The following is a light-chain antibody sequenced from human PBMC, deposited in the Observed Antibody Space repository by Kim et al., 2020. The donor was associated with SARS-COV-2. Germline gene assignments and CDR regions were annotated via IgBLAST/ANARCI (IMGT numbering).Light chain of an antibody. V-gene: IGLV3-9*01. CDR1: NIGSKN. CDR3: QVWDSNTRV. Sequence: SYELTQPLSVSVALGQTARITCGGNNIGSKNVHWYQQKPGQAPVLVIYRDSKRPSGIPERFSGSNSGNTATLTISRAQAGDEADYYCQVWDSNTRVFGVG. CDR2: RDS. J-gene: IGLJ3*02.